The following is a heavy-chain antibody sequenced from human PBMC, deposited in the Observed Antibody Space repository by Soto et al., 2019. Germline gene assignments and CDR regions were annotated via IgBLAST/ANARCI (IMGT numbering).Heavy chain of an antibody. J-gene: IGHJ2*01. Sequence: QVQLVQSGAEVKKPGSSVTVSCKASGGTFSSYTISWVRQAPGQGLEWMGGIIPIFGTANYAQKIQGRVTITADESTITAYMELSSLRSEDTAVYYCARGNHRWLQLWYFDLWGRGTLVTVSS. CDR1: GGTFSSYT. V-gene: IGHV1-69*12. CDR3: ARGNHRWLQLWYFDL. D-gene: IGHD5-12*01. CDR2: IIPIFGTA.